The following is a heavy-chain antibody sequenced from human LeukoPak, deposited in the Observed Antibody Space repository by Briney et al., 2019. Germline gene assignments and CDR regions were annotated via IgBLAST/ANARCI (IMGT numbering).Heavy chain of an antibody. D-gene: IGHD6-6*01. V-gene: IGHV1-2*02. CDR2: INPDRGDT. J-gene: IGHJ4*02. CDR1: GYTFTSYG. CDR3: ARDRDYSGSSFDD. Sequence: ASVKVSCKASGYTFTSYGISWVRQAPGQGLEWMGWINPDRGDTNYAQNFRGRVTVTGDTSISTAYMDLTSLTSDDTAVYYCARDRDYSGSSFDDWGQGTLVTVSS.